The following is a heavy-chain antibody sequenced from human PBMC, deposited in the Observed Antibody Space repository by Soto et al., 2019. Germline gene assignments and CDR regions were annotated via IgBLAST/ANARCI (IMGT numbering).Heavy chain of an antibody. D-gene: IGHD3-10*01. J-gene: IGHJ3*02. CDR1: GGSISSGDYY. CDR3: ARPLLWFGEGEDRDAFDI. V-gene: IGHV4-30-4*01. Sequence: SETLSLTCTVSGGSISSGDYYWSWIRQPPGKGLEWIGYIYYSGSTYYNPSLKSRVTISVDTSKNQFSLKLSSVTAADTAVHYCARPLLWFGEGEDRDAFDIWGQGTMVT. CDR2: IYYSGST.